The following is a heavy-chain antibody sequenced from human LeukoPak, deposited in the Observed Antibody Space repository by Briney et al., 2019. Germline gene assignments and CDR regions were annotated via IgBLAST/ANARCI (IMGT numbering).Heavy chain of an antibody. CDR3: ARIEVHTQMDV. CDR2: IYYSGST. Sequence: SETLSLTCTVSGGSISSSSYYWGWIRQPPGKGLEWIVSIYYSGSTYYNPSLKSRVTISVGTSKNQFSLKLSSVTAADTAVYYCARIEVHTQMDVWGQGTTVTVSS. CDR1: GGSISSSSYY. J-gene: IGHJ6*02. V-gene: IGHV4-39*07.